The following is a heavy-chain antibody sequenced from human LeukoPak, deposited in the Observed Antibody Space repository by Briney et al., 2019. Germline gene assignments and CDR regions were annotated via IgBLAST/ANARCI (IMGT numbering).Heavy chain of an antibody. V-gene: IGHV3-9*01. D-gene: IGHD6-6*01. Sequence: GGSLRLSCAASGFTFDDYAMHWVRQAPGKGLEWVSGIRWNSGSIGYADSVKGRFTISRDNAKNSLYLQMNSLRAEDTALYYCAKDSSSTSDYWGQGTLVTVSS. CDR2: IRWNSGSI. CDR1: GFTFDDYA. J-gene: IGHJ4*02. CDR3: AKDSSSTSDY.